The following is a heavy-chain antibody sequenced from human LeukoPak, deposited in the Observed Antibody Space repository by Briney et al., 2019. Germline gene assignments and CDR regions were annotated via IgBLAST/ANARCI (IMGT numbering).Heavy chain of an antibody. D-gene: IGHD5-12*01. J-gene: IGHJ6*02. Sequence: GASVKVSCKASGYTFTSYYMHWVRQAPGQGLEWMGIINPSGGSTSYAQKFQGRVTMTGDTSTSTVYMELSSLRSEDTAVYYCARDSGYDLRVLDYYGMDVWGQGTTVTVSS. CDR2: INPSGGST. V-gene: IGHV1-46*01. CDR1: GYTFTSYY. CDR3: ARDSGYDLRVLDYYGMDV.